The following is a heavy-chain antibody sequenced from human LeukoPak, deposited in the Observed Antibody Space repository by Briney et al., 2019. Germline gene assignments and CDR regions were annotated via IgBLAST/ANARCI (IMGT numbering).Heavy chain of an antibody. Sequence: SETLSLTCTVSGGSISSSSYYWGWIRQPPGKGLEWIGSIYYSGSTYYNPSLKSRVTISVDTSKNQFSLKLSSVTAADTAVYYCARTHDGWDAFDIWGQGTMVTVSS. V-gene: IGHV4-39*07. CDR2: IYYSGST. D-gene: IGHD1-1*01. CDR3: ARTHDGWDAFDI. J-gene: IGHJ3*02. CDR1: GGSISSSSYY.